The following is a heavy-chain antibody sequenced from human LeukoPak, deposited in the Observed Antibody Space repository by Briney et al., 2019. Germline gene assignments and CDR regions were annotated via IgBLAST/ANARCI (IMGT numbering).Heavy chain of an antibody. J-gene: IGHJ4*02. CDR3: ARDAYSGSSSNFDY. V-gene: IGHV3-48*04. CDR1: GFTFSSYA. CDR2: ISSSGSTI. Sequence: PGGSLRLSCAASGFTFSSYAMSWVRQAPGKGLEWVSYISSSGSTIYYADSVKGRFTISRDNAKNSLYLQMNSLRAEDTAVYYCARDAYSGSSSNFDYWGQGTLVTVSS. D-gene: IGHD1-26*01.